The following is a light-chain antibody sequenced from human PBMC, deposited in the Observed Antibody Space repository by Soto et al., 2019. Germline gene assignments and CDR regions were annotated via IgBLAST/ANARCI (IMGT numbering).Light chain of an antibody. CDR1: SSNIAAGYD. CDR3: QSYVSSLSAYV. J-gene: IGLJ1*01. CDR2: TNS. V-gene: IGLV1-40*01. Sequence: QSVLTQPPSVSGAPGQRVTISCTGSSSNIAAGYDVHWYQLLPGTAPKLLIYTNSNRPSGVPDRFSGSKSGTSASLAITGLQAEDEAEYYCQSYVSSLSAYVFGTGTKLTVL.